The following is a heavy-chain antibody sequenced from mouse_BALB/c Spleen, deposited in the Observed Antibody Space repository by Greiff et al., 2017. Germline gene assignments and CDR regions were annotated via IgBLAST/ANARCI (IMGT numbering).Heavy chain of an antibody. CDR3: APDSSGPCAY. J-gene: IGHJ3*01. V-gene: IGHV1-4*01. CDR1: GYTFTSYT. Sequence: VQLQKSGAELARPGASVKMSCKASGYTFTSYTMHWVKQRPGQGLEWIGYINPSSGYTNYNQKFKDKATLTADKSSSTAYMQLSSLTSEDSAVYYCAPDSSGPCAYWGQGTLVTVSA. CDR2: INPSSGYT. D-gene: IGHD3-2*01.